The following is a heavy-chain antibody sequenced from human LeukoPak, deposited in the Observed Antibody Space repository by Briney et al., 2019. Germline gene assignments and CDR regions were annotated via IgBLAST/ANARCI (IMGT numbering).Heavy chain of an antibody. CDR3: ASSHDSSGND. CDR2: IKYDGSLK. D-gene: IGHD3-22*01. CDR1: GFSFSSYW. Sequence: GGSLRLSYAASGFSFSSYWMAWVRQAPGKGLEWVANIKYDGSLKFYGGSVKGRFTISRDNTKNSLYLEMNSLRVDDTALYFCASSHDSSGNDWGQGTMVTVSS. V-gene: IGHV3-7*01. J-gene: IGHJ4*02.